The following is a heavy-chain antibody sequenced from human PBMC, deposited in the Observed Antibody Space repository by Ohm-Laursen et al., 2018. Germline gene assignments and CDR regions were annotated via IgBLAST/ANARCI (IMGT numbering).Heavy chain of an antibody. V-gene: IGHV4-59*08. CDR3: ARQEGYCSSTSCYEVWFDP. D-gene: IGHD2-2*01. Sequence: GTLSLTCIVSGGAISNYYWSWIRQPPGKGLEWIGHINYSGNTNYNPSLRSRVTISVDTSKNQFSLKLSSVTAADTAVYYCARQEGYCSSTSCYEVWFDPWGQGTLVTVSS. CDR2: INYSGNT. J-gene: IGHJ5*02. CDR1: GGAISNYY.